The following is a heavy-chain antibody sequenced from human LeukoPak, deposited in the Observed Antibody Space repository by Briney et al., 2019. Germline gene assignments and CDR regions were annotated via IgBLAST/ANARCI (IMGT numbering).Heavy chain of an antibody. Sequence: GGSLRLSCAASGFTFSSYGMHWVRQAPGKGLEWVAFIRYDGSNKYYADSVKGRFTISRDNSKNTLYLQMNSLRAEDTAVYYCATKTLFLFDYWGQGTLVTVSS. CDR1: GFTFSSYG. CDR3: ATKTLFLFDY. V-gene: IGHV3-30*02. CDR2: IRYDGSNK. J-gene: IGHJ4*02.